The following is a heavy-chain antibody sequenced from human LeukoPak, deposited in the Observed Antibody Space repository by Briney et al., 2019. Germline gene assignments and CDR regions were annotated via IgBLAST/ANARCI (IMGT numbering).Heavy chain of an antibody. D-gene: IGHD3-3*01. Sequence: GGSLRLSCAASGFTFSSYGMHWVRQAPGKGLEWVAFIRYDGSNKYYADSVRGRFTISRDNSKNTLYLQMNSLRSEDTAVYYCARVGTYSNDDFWNGYYYYYYYMDVWGKGTTVTVSS. J-gene: IGHJ6*03. CDR3: ARVGTYSNDDFWNGYYYYYYYMDV. CDR1: GFTFSSYG. CDR2: IRYDGSNK. V-gene: IGHV3-30*02.